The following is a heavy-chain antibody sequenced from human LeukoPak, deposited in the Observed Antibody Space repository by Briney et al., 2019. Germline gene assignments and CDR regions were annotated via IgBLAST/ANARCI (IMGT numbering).Heavy chain of an antibody. CDR2: INPNSGGT. CDR3: ARSSSASRDDY. V-gene: IGHV1-2*06. Sequence: ASVKVSCKASGYTFAGYYMHWVRQAPGQGLEWMGRINPNSGGTNYAQKFQGRVTMTRDTSIGTAYMELSRLRSDDTAVYYCARSSSASRDDYWGQGTLVTVSS. CDR1: GYTFAGYY. J-gene: IGHJ4*02. D-gene: IGHD6-6*01.